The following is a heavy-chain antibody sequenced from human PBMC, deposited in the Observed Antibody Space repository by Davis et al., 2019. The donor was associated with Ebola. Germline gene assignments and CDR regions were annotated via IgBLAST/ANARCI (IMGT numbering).Heavy chain of an antibody. V-gene: IGHV4-4*02. CDR1: GGSISSSNW. Sequence: MPSETLSLTCAVSGGSISSSNWWSWVRQPPGKGLEWIGEIYHSGSTNYNPSLKSRVTISVDKSKNQFSLKLSSVTAADTAVYYCARDLGSSSWYPELDYWGQGTLVTVSS. CDR3: ARDLGSSSWYPELDY. CDR2: IYHSGST. D-gene: IGHD6-13*01. J-gene: IGHJ4*02.